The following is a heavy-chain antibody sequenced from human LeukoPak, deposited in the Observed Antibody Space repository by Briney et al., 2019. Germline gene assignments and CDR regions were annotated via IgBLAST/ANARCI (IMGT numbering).Heavy chain of an antibody. CDR2: INPNSGGT. J-gene: IGHJ5*02. V-gene: IGHV1-2*02. Sequence: ASVKVSCKASGYTFTAYSMHWVRQAPGQGLEWMGWINPNSGGTNYAQKFQGRVTMTTDTSTGIAYMELKSLRSDDTAVYYCARAGGVSFVARWFDPWGQGSLVTVSS. D-gene: IGHD3-16*01. CDR3: ARAGGVSFVARWFDP. CDR1: GYTFTAYS.